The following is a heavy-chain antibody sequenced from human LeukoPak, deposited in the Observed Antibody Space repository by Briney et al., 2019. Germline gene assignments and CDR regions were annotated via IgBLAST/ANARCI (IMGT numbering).Heavy chain of an antibody. CDR2: IYTSGST. V-gene: IGHV4-61*02. CDR1: GGSISSGSYY. J-gene: IGHJ4*02. D-gene: IGHD6-19*01. CDR3: ARGFGVDSSGWYGGFDY. Sequence: PSETLSLTCTVSGGSISSGSYYWSWIWQPAGKGLEWIGRIYTSGSTNYNPSLKSRVTISVDTSKNQFSLKLSSVTAADTAVYYCARGFGVDSSGWYGGFDYWGQGTLVTVSS.